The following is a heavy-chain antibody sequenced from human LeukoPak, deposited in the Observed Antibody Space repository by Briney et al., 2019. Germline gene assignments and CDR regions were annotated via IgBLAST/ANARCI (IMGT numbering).Heavy chain of an antibody. CDR2: IWYDGNNK. J-gene: IGHJ4*02. Sequence: GGSLRLSCAASGFTFSSYGMHCVRQAPGKGLEWVAVIWYDGNNKYYADSVKGRFIISRDNSKNTLDLQMNSLSAEDTAVYYCARAMLRGDGGFDYWGQGTLVTVSS. CDR1: GFTFSSYG. D-gene: IGHD3-10*01. CDR3: ARAMLRGDGGFDY. V-gene: IGHV3-33*01.